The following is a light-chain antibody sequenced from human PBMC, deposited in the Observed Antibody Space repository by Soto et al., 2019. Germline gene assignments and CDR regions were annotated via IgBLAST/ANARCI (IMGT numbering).Light chain of an antibody. J-gene: IGKJ4*01. CDR1: QSISSY. V-gene: IGKV1-9*01. CDR3: QKLKSYPLN. CDR2: AAP. Sequence: DIQMTQSPSSLSASVGDRVTITCRASQSISSYLNWYQQKPGKAPKLLIYAAPTLQSGAPSRFSGSGSGTEFALTISSLQPEDSATYYCQKLKSYPLNFGGGTKVDIK.